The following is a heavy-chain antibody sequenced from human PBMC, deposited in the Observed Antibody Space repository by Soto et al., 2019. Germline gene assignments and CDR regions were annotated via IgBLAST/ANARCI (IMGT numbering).Heavy chain of an antibody. J-gene: IGHJ4*02. Sequence: SETLSLTCDVSGGSIDNSHSFWGWVRQPPGRGLEFLGSVYYSGTTNYNPSLKSRVTISVDLSKNQFSLRLSSVTTADTALYYCARTTAVPNTLRSRYFFDYWGQGTLVTVSS. D-gene: IGHD4-17*01. CDR2: VYYSGTT. CDR1: GGSIDNSHSF. V-gene: IGHV4-61*05. CDR3: ARTTAVPNTLRSRYFFDY.